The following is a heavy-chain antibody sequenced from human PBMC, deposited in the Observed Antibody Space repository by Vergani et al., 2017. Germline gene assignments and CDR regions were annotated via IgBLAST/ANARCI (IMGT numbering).Heavy chain of an antibody. V-gene: IGHV1-69*02. CDR1: GGTFSSYT. CDR3: ARAAGRVYCSCXSCYSGNYYYGMDF. Sequence: QVQLVQSGAEVKKPGSSVKVSCMASGGTFSSYTISWVRQATGQGIEWMGRIIPILGIANYAQKFQCRVTITADKSTSTAYMELSSLRSEDTAVYYCARAAGRVYCSCXSCYSGNYYYGMDFWGQGTTVTVSS. CDR2: IIPILGIA. D-gene: IGHD2-15*01. J-gene: IGHJ6*02.